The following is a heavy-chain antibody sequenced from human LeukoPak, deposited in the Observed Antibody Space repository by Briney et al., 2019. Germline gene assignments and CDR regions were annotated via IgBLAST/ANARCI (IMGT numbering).Heavy chain of an antibody. CDR3: ARRLTQYDCFDP. CDR2: TYYRSTWYN. J-gene: IGHJ5*02. Sequence: SQTLSLTCAISGDIVSSNSVTWHWIRQSPSRGLEWLVRTYYRSTWYNDYAVSVRGRITVNPDTSKNQFSLHLNSVTPEDTAVYYCARRLTQYDCFDPWGQGILVTVSS. D-gene: IGHD2-2*01. CDR1: GDIVSSNSVT. V-gene: IGHV6-1*01.